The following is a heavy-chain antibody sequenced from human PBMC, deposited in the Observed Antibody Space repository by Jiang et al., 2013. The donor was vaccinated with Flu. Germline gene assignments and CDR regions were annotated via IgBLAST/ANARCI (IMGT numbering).Heavy chain of an antibody. V-gene: IGHV4-59*01. CDR2: IYYSGST. J-gene: IGHJ3*02. Sequence: GLVKPSETLSLTCTVSGGSISSYYWSWIRQPLGKGLEWIGYIYYSGSTNYNLSLKSRVTISVDTSKNQFSLKLSSVTAADTAVYYCASHSGSYYQRIFDIWGQGTMVTVSS. CDR1: GGSISSYY. CDR3: ASHSGSYYQRIFDI. D-gene: IGHD1-26*01.